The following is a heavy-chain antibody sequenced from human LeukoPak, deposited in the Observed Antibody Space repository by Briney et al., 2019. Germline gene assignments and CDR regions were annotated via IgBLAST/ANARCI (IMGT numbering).Heavy chain of an antibody. CDR2: INPSGGST. V-gene: IGHV1-46*01. Sequence: ASVKVSCKASGYTFTGYYMHWVRQAPGQGLEWMGIINPSGGSTSYAQKFQGRVTMTRDTSTSTVYMELSSLRSEDTAVYYCARDPTTVTTIFDSWGQGTLVTVSS. CDR3: ARDPTTVTTIFDS. CDR1: GYTFTGYY. J-gene: IGHJ4*02. D-gene: IGHD4-17*01.